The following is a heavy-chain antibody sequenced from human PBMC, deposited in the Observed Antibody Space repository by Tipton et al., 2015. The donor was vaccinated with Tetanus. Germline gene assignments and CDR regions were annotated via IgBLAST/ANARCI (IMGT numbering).Heavy chain of an antibody. Sequence: SLRLSCAAPGFTFSRFSLNWVRQAPGKGLEWVSSISSRGSYIYYAESVKGRFTISRDNAMNSLSLQMNSLRAEDTGVYYCARDSWKMVRGVTTYYNWFDPWGQGTPVTVSS. J-gene: IGHJ5*02. CDR1: GFTFSRFS. V-gene: IGHV3-21*04. D-gene: IGHD3-10*01. CDR3: ARDSWKMVRGVTTYYNWFDP. CDR2: ISSRGSYI.